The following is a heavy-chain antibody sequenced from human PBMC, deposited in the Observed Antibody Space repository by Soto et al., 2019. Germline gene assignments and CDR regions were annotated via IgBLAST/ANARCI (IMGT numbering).Heavy chain of an antibody. D-gene: IGHD2-8*02. J-gene: IGHJ4*02. CDR2: TYHRSKWYN. Sequence: SQTLSLTCAIYGDSVSSNSAAWNWNRQSPSRGLEWLGRTYHRSKWYNDYAGSTKSRIIINPDTSKNQYSLQLNSVTPEDTAVYYCAMGTGTFEYWGQGALVTVSS. V-gene: IGHV6-1*01. CDR3: AMGTGTFEY. CDR1: GDSVSSNSAA.